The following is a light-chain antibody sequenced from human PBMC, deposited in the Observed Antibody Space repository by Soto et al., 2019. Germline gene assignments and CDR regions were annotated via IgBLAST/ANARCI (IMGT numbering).Light chain of an antibody. J-gene: IGLJ2*01. CDR3: ATWDDSLSGHVV. V-gene: IGLV1-47*01. CDR2: RNN. CDR1: ATNIGRNH. Sequence: QSVLTQPPSASGTPGQRVTISCSGGATNIGRNHVYGYQQFPGVAPRLLIYRNNQRPSGVPDRISGSKSGTSASLAISGLRSEDEADYYCATWDDSLSGHVVFGGGTKVTDL.